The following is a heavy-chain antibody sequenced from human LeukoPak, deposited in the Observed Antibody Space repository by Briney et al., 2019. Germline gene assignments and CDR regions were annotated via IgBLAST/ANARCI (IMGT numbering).Heavy chain of an antibody. CDR2: IYHNGRT. CDR3: ARSPEGDHRRPLHFDY. V-gene: IGHV4-38-2*02. Sequence: SETLSLTCTVSGYSISLGYHWGWIRQLPGKGLEWIANIYHNGRTYYNPSLTSRGTISVDTYKNQFSLKVTFVTAADTAVYFCARSPEGDHRRPLHFDYWGQGTLVTVSS. D-gene: IGHD6-6*01. CDR1: GYSISLGYH. J-gene: IGHJ4*02.